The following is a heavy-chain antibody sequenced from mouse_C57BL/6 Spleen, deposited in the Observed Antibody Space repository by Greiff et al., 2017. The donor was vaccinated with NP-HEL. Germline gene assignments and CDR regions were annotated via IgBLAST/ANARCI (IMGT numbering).Heavy chain of an antibody. CDR3: ARHERGVPYDYLYYAMDY. D-gene: IGHD2-4*01. J-gene: IGHJ4*01. Sequence: VQLQQSGAELVKPGASVKLSCKASGYTFTEYTIHWVKQRSGQGLEWIGWFYPGSGSIKYNEKFKDKATLTADKSSSTVYMELSRLTSEDSAVYFCARHERGVPYDYLYYAMDYWGQGTTVTVSS. CDR1: GYTFTEYT. V-gene: IGHV1-62-2*01. CDR2: FYPGSGSI.